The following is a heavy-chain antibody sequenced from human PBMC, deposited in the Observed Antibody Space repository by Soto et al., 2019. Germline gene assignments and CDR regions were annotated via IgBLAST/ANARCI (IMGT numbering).Heavy chain of an antibody. D-gene: IGHD2-2*01. V-gene: IGHV3-48*01. Sequence: GGSLRLSCAASGFTFSSYSMNWVRQAPGKGLEWVSYISSSSSTIYYADSVKGRFTISRDNAKNSLYLQMNSLRAEDTAVYYCARGGVPAAMMYWFDPWGQGTLVTVSS. CDR3: ARGGVPAAMMYWFDP. CDR2: ISSSSSTI. CDR1: GFTFSSYS. J-gene: IGHJ5*02.